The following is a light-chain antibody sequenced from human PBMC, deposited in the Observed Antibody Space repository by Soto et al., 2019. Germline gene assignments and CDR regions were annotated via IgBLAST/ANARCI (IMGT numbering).Light chain of an antibody. CDR2: DAS. J-gene: IGKJ2*01. CDR3: EQHNSYPMYT. V-gene: IGKV1-5*01. Sequence: DIQMTQSPSTLSASVGDRVTITCRASQSISSWLVWYQQKPGKAPKLLIYDASSLESGVPSRFSGSGSATEFNLTISSLQPNDFATYYCEQHNSYPMYTFGQGTKLEIK. CDR1: QSISSW.